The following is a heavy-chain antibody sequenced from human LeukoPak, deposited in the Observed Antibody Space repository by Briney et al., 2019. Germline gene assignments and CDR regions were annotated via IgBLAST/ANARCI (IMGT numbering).Heavy chain of an antibody. CDR2: ISSSGSRI. V-gene: IGHV3-48*03. CDR3: ARAPTKFRRDWFDP. CDR1: GFTFSGYE. J-gene: IGHJ5*02. D-gene: IGHD3-9*01. Sequence: GGSLRLSCAASGFTFSGYEMNWVRQAPGKGLEWVSYISSSGSRIYYADSVKGRFTISRDNAKNSLYLQMNNLRVEDTAVYYCARAPTKFRRDWFDPWGQGTLVTVSS.